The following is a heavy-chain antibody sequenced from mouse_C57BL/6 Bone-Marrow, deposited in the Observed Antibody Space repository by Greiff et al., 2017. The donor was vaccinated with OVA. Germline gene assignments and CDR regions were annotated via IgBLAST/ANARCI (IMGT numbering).Heavy chain of an antibody. D-gene: IGHD2-4*01. CDR2: LSSGSSTI. Sequence: EVQGVESGGGLVKPGGSLKLSCAASGFTFSDYRMHWVRQAPEKGLEWVAYLSSGSSTIYYADTVKGRFTISRDNAKNTLFLQMTSLRSEDTAMYYCARGRLRGDYFDYWGQGTTLTVSS. CDR1: GFTFSDYR. J-gene: IGHJ2*01. CDR3: ARGRLRGDYFDY. V-gene: IGHV5-17*01.